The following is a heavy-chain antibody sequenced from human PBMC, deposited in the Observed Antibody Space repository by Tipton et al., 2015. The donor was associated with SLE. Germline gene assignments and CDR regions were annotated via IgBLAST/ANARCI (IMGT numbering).Heavy chain of an antibody. CDR2: IKQDGSEK. CDR1: GGSLSGYY. J-gene: IGHJ4*02. CDR3: ASLGAYCGGDCYSH. Sequence: LSLTCAVYGGSLSGYYWSWIRQAPGKGLEWVANIKQDGSEKYYVDSVKGRFTISRDNAKNSLYLQMNSLRAEDTAVYYCASLGAYCGGDCYSHWGQGTLVTVSS. D-gene: IGHD2-21*01. V-gene: IGHV3-7*01.